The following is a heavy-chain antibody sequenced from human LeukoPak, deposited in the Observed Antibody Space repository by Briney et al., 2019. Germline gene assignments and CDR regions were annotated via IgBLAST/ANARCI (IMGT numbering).Heavy chain of an antibody. CDR2: IYTSGST. D-gene: IGHD6-6*01. J-gene: IGHJ5*02. Sequence: SETLSLTCTVSGGSISSGSYYWSWIRQPAGKGLEWIGRIYTSGSTNYNPSLKSRVTISVDTSKNQFSLKLSSVTAADTAVYYCARSPLYSSSSYWFDPWGQGTLVTVSS. V-gene: IGHV4-61*02. CDR3: ARSPLYSSSSYWFDP. CDR1: GGSISSGSYY.